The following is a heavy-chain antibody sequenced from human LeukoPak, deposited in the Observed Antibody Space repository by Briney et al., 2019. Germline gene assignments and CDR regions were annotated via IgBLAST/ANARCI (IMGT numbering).Heavy chain of an antibody. V-gene: IGHV4-39*07. CDR3: ARARRGATADY. CDR1: GGSISSSSYY. Sequence: SETLSLTRTVSGGSISSSSYYWGWIRQPPGKGLEWIGSIYYSGSTYYNPSLKSRVTISVDTSKNQFSLKLSSVTAADTAVYYCARARRGATADYWGQGTLVTVSS. J-gene: IGHJ4*02. CDR2: IYYSGST. D-gene: IGHD3-10*01.